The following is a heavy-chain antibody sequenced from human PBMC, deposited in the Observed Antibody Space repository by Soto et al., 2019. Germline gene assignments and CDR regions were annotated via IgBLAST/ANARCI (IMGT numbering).Heavy chain of an antibody. J-gene: IGHJ4*02. V-gene: IGHV3-21*01. Sequence: EVQLVESGGGLVKPGGSLRLSCAASGFTFSSYSMNWVRQAPGKGLEWVSSISSSSSYIYYADSVKGRFTISRDNAKNSLYLQMNSLRAEDTAVYYCARDLGRQWVVSDYWGQGTLVTVSS. CDR3: ARDLGRQWVVSDY. CDR1: GFTFSSYS. CDR2: ISSSSSYI. D-gene: IGHD6-19*01.